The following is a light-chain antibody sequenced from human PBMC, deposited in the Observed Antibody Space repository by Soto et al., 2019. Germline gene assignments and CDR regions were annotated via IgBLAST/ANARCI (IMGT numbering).Light chain of an antibody. CDR1: QSVSSY. V-gene: IGKV3-11*01. Sequence: EIVLTQSPATLSLSPGERATLSCRASQSVSSYLAWYQQKPGQAPRLLIYDASNRATGIPARFSGSESQTDFTLTISSLEPEDFAVYYCQQRSNWPLTWTFGQGTKVDI. CDR3: QQRSNWPLTWT. CDR2: DAS. J-gene: IGKJ1*01.